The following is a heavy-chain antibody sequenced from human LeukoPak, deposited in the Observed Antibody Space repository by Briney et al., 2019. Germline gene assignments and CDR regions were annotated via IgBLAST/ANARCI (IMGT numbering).Heavy chain of an antibody. V-gene: IGHV1-2*06. CDR3: AAGVLHGGGNWFDP. CDR1: GYTFTAYY. J-gene: IGHJ5*02. Sequence: ASVKVSCKTSGYTFTAYYIHRLRQAPGQGLERMGRVNPNSGGTDHSRTFLDRVTMTRDTSISTSYIELTSLKSADTAVYYCAAGVLHGGGNWFDPGGQGTLVTVFS. CDR2: VNPNSGGT. D-gene: IGHD3-16*01.